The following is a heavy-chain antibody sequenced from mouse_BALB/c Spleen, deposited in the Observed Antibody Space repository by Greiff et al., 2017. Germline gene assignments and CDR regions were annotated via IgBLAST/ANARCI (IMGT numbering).Heavy chain of an antibody. CDR3: ARSGLPPIYYGNYYAMDY. Sequence: DVMLVESGGGLVQPGGSRKLSCAASGFTFSSFGMHWVRQAPEKGLEWVAYISSGSSTIYYADTVKGRFTISRDNPKNTLFLQMTSLRSEDTAMYYCARSGLPPIYYGNYYAMDYWGQGTSVTVSS. J-gene: IGHJ4*01. D-gene: IGHD2-1*01. V-gene: IGHV5-17*02. CDR2: ISSGSSTI. CDR1: GFTFSSFG.